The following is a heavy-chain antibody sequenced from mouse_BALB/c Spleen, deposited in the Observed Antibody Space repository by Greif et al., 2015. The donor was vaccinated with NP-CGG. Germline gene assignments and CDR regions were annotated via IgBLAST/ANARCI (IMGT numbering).Heavy chain of an antibody. D-gene: IGHD3-1*01. CDR2: IWAGGST. CDR1: GFSLTSYG. V-gene: IGHV2-9*02. J-gene: IGHJ4*01. CDR3: ARDRAFYAMDY. Sequence: VKVVESGPGLVAPSQSLSITCTVSGFSLTSYGVHWVRQPPGKGLEWLGVIWAGGSTNYNSALMSRLSISKDNSKSQVFLKMNSLQTDDTAMYYCARDRAFYAMDYWGQGTSVTASS.